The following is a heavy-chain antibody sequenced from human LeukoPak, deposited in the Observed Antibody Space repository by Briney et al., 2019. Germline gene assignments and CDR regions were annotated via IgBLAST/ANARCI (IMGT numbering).Heavy chain of an antibody. CDR3: ATNPPGVAVAGNGNFDN. J-gene: IGHJ4*02. CDR1: ESTFDDYA. CDR2: ISWNSGSI. V-gene: IGHV3-9*01. D-gene: IGHD6-19*01. Sequence: GRSLRLSCAASESTFDDYAIHWVRQAPGKGLEWVSGISWNSGSIGYADSVKGRFTISRDNVKNSLYLQMQSLRAEDTAFYYCATNPPGVAVAGNGNFDNWGQGTLVTVSA.